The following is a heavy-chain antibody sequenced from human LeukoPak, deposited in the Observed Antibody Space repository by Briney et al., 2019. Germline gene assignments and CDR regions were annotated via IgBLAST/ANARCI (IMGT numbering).Heavy chain of an antibody. CDR1: GFTFSSYA. Sequence: GGSLRLSCAASGFTFSSYAMSWVRQAPGKGLEWVSAISGSGGSTYYAGSVKGRFTISRDNSKNTLYLQMNSLRAEDTAVYYCADSSGWYFDYWGQGTLVTVSS. CDR2: ISGSGGST. J-gene: IGHJ4*02. V-gene: IGHV3-23*01. D-gene: IGHD6-19*01. CDR3: ADSSGWYFDY.